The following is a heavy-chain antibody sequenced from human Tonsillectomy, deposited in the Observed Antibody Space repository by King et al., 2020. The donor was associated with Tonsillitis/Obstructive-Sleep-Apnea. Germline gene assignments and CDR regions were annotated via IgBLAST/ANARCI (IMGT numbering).Heavy chain of an antibody. Sequence: VQLVESGGGVVQPGRSLRLSCAASGFTFSSYAMHWVRQAPGKGLEWVAIISYDGSNKFYADSVKGRFTISRDNSKNTLYLQMNSLRAEDTAVYYCARCPTSSSGSYSDYYYGMDVWGQGTTVTVSS. CDR1: GFTFSSYA. V-gene: IGHV3-30*04. D-gene: IGHD3-22*01. CDR3: ARCPTSSSGSYSDYYYGMDV. CDR2: ISYDGSNK. J-gene: IGHJ6*02.